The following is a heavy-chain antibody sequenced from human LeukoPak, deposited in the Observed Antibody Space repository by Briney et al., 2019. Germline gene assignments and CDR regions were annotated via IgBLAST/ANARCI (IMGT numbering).Heavy chain of an antibody. V-gene: IGHV3-66*01. Sequence: PGGSLRLSCAASGFTVSSNYMSWVRQAPGKGLEWVSVTYSGGSTYYADSVKGRFTISRDNSKNTLYLQMNSLRAEDTAVYYCARARITYYYDSSGYVDYWGQGTLVTVSS. CDR2: TYSGGST. J-gene: IGHJ4*02. CDR3: ARARITYYYDSSGYVDY. CDR1: GFTVSSNY. D-gene: IGHD3-22*01.